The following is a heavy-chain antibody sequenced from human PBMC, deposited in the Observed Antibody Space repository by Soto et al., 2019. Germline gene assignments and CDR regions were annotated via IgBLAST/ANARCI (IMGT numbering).Heavy chain of an antibody. CDR3: AHKGGRGAGMDV. CDR1: GFSLSTSGVG. V-gene: IGHV2-5*02. CDR2: IYWDEDK. D-gene: IGHD2-15*01. J-gene: IGHJ6*02. Sequence: QITLKESGPTLGKPTQTLPLTCTLAGFSLSTSGVGVGWIRQPPGKALEWLALIYWDEDKRYSPSLKSRLTITKETSTNEVVLTMTNMDPVDTGTYYWAHKGGRGAGMDVWGQGATVTVSS.